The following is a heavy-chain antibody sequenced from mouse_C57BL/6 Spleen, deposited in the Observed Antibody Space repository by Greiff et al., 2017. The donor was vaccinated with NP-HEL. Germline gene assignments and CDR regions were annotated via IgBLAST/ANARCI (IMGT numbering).Heavy chain of an antibody. V-gene: IGHV2-9-1*01. CDR3: AREREDYYGSSEFDY. Sequence: VKVVESGPGLVAPSQSLSITCTVSGFSLTSYAISWVRQPPGKGLEWLGVIWTGGGTNYNSALKSRLSISKDNSKSQVFLKMNSLQTDDTARYYCAREREDYYGSSEFDYWGQGTTLTVSS. CDR1: GFSLTSYA. CDR2: IWTGGGT. D-gene: IGHD1-1*01. J-gene: IGHJ2*01.